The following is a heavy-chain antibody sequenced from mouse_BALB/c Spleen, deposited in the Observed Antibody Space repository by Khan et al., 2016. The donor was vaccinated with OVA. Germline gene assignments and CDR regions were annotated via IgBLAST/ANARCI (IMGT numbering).Heavy chain of an antibody. CDR3: ARTARIKY. V-gene: IGHV3-2*02. J-gene: IGHJ2*01. CDR2: ISYSGST. CDR1: GYSITSGYG. Sequence: EVELVESGPGLVKPSQSLSLTCTVTGYSITSGYGWNWIRQFPGNKLEWMGYISYSGSTNYNPSLKSRISIPRDTSKNQFFLQLNSVTTKDTATYYFARTARIKYWGQGTTLTVSS. D-gene: IGHD1-2*01.